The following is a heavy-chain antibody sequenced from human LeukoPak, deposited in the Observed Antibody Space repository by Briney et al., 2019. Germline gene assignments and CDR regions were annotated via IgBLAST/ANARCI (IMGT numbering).Heavy chain of an antibody. CDR3: ARGRGPQLIDY. CDR2: ISSSSSYT. J-gene: IGHJ4*02. D-gene: IGHD5-18*01. V-gene: IGHV3-21*05. Sequence: PGGSLRLSCAASGFTFSSYAMSWVRQAPGKGLEWVSYISSSSSYTNYADSVKGRFTISRDNAKNSLYLQMNSLRAEGTAVYYCARGRGPQLIDYWGQGTLVTVSS. CDR1: GFTFSSYA.